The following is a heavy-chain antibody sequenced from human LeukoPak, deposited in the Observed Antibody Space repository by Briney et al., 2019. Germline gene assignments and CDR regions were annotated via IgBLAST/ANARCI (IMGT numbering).Heavy chain of an antibody. V-gene: IGHV4-34*01. Sequence: NSSETLSLTCAVYGGSFSGYYWSWIRQPPGKGLEWIGEINHSGSTNYNPSLKSRVTISVDTSKNQFSLKLSSVTAADTAVYYCALRPQERAAAGTGAFDIWGQGTMVTVSS. CDR3: ALRPQERAAAGTGAFDI. D-gene: IGHD6-13*01. J-gene: IGHJ3*02. CDR1: GGSFSGYY. CDR2: INHSGST.